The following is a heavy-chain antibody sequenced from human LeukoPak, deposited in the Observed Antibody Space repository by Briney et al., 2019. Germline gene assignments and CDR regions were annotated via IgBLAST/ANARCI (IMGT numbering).Heavy chain of an antibody. CDR3: ARDGLRYFDWPREGPIDY. CDR1: GFTFSDYY. D-gene: IGHD3-9*01. Sequence: GGSLRPSCAASGFTFSDYYMSWIRQAPGKGLEWVSYISSSSSTIYYADSVKGRFTISRDNAKNSLYLQMNSLRAGDTAVYYCARDGLRYFDWPREGPIDYWGQGTLVTVSS. CDR2: ISSSSSTI. V-gene: IGHV3-11*04. J-gene: IGHJ4*02.